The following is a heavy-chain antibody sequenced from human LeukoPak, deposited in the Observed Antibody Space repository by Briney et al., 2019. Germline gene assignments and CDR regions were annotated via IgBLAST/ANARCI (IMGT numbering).Heavy chain of an antibody. CDR1: GGSISSSSYY. CDR3: ARAWVVPAATDY. D-gene: IGHD2-2*01. V-gene: IGHV4-39*07. Sequence: PSETLSLTCTVSGGSISSSSYYWGWIRQPPGKGLEWIGSIYYSGSTYYNPSLKSRVTISVDTSKNQFSLKLSSVTAADTAVYYCARAWVVPAATDYWGQGTLVTVSS. J-gene: IGHJ4*02. CDR2: IYYSGST.